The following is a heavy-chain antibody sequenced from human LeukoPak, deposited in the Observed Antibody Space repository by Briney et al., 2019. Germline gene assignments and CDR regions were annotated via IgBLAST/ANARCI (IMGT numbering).Heavy chain of an antibody. CDR1: GFTFSNYA. CDR3: ARHTSSWSDPYYFDY. D-gene: IGHD6-13*01. Sequence: GGSLRLSCAASGFTFSNYAMSWVRQAPGKGVEWVSVISGSGGSTYYADSVKGRFTISRDNSKNTLYVQMNSLRAEDTAVYYCARHTSSWSDPYYFDYWGQGTLVTVSS. J-gene: IGHJ4*02. CDR2: ISGSGGST. V-gene: IGHV3-23*01.